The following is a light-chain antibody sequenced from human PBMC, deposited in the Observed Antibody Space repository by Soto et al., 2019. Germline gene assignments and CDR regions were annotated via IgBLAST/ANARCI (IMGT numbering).Light chain of an antibody. J-gene: IGKJ4*01. CDR3: QHYLTWPLA. CDR1: QGVGST. Sequence: ELVLTQSPATLSVSPGESATLSCRASQGVGSTLAWYQQKPGRAPRLLIYDAYIRATGIPARFSGAGSGTGFTLTISRLQSDDFAVYYCQHYLTWPLAFGGGTRVEI. V-gene: IGKV3-15*01. CDR2: DAY.